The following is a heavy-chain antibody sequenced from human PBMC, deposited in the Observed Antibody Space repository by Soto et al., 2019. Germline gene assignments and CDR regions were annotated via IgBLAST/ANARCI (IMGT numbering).Heavy chain of an antibody. V-gene: IGHV3-11*01. J-gene: IGHJ6*03. D-gene: IGHD1-26*01. CDR3: ARVGDEWGYYYYMDV. Sequence: QVQLVESGGGLVKPGGSLRLSCAASGFTFSDYYMRWIRQAPGKGLEWVSHISSSGSTIYYADSVQGRFTISRDNAKNSLYLHMNSLRAEDTAVYYCARVGDEWGYYYYMDVWGKGTTVTVSS. CDR1: GFTFSDYY. CDR2: ISSSGSTI.